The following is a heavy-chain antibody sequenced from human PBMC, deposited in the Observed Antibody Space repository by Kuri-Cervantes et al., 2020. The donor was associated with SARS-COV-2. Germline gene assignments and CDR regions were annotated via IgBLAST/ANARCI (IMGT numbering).Heavy chain of an antibody. CDR3: AKDKRLGYMDG. D-gene: IGHD3-16*01. V-gene: IGHV3-23*01. CDR2: ISGSGGST. J-gene: IGHJ6*03. Sequence: ETLSLTCTVSGGSISSSSYYWGWIRQPPGKGLEWVSAISGSGGSTYYADSVKGRFTISRDNSKNTLYLQMNSLRAEDTAVYYCAKDKRLGYMDGWGKGTPVTVSS. CDR1: GGSISSSSYY.